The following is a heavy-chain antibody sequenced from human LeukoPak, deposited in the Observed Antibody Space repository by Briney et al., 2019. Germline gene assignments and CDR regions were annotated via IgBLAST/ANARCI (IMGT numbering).Heavy chain of an antibody. CDR3: AKDQHYYDSSGYYSIDGNDY. D-gene: IGHD3-22*01. CDR1: GFTFSNYP. J-gene: IGHJ4*02. CDR2: ISYDGSNK. V-gene: IGHV3-30*04. Sequence: PGGPLRLSCAASGFTFSNYPMHWVRQAPGKGLEWVAVISYDGSNKYYADSVKGRFTISRDNSKNTLYLQMNSLRAEDTAVYYCAKDQHYYDSSGYYSIDGNDYWGQGTLVTVSS.